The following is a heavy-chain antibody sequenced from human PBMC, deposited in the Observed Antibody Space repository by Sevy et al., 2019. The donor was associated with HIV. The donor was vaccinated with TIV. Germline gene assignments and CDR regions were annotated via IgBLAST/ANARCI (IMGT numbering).Heavy chain of an antibody. J-gene: IGHJ3*02. Sequence: ASVKVSCKASGGTFSSYAISWVRQAPGQGLEWMGGIIPIFGTANYAQKFQGRVTITADESTSTAYMELSSLRSEDTAVYYCARDRNYYGSGSSYDAFDIWGQGTMVTVSS. V-gene: IGHV1-69*13. D-gene: IGHD3-10*01. CDR2: IIPIFGTA. CDR1: GGTFSSYA. CDR3: ARDRNYYGSGSSYDAFDI.